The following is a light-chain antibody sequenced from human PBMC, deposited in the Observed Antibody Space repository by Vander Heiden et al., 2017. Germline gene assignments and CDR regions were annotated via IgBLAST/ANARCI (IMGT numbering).Light chain of an antibody. CDR3: RQALQTPHL. V-gene: IGKV2-28*01. Sequence: IVMTQSPLSLPVTPGEPASISCRSSQSLLHSNGYNYLDWYLQKPGQSPQLLIYLGSNRASGVPDRFSGSGSGTDFTLKISTVEAEDVGVYYCRQALQTPHLFGQGTRLEIK. J-gene: IGKJ5*01. CDR2: LGS. CDR1: QSLLHSNGYNY.